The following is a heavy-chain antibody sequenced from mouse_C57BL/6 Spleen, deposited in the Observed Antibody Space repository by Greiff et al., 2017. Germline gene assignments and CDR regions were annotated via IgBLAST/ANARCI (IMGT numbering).Heavy chain of an antibody. V-gene: IGHV8-8*01. CDR1: GFSLSTFGMG. Sequence: QVTLKESGPGILQPSQTLSLTCSFSGFSLSTFGMGVGWIRQPSGKGLEWLAHIWWDDDKYYNPALKSRLTISKDTSKNQVFLKIANVDTADTATYYCARMPRGDYDEGFAYWGQGTLVTVSA. D-gene: IGHD2-4*01. CDR2: IWWDDDK. CDR3: ARMPRGDYDEGFAY. J-gene: IGHJ3*01.